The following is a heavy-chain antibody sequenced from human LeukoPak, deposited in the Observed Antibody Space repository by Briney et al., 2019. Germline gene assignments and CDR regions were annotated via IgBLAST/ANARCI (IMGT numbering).Heavy chain of an antibody. J-gene: IGHJ4*02. CDR3: AKGNKSGLWFGESVDY. V-gene: IGHV3-30*02. D-gene: IGHD3-10*01. CDR1: GFTFSSYG. CDR2: IRYDGSNK. Sequence: GGSLRLSCAASGFTFSSYGMHWVRQAPGKGLEWVAFIRYDGSNKYYADSVKGRFTISRDNSKNTLYLQMNSLRAEDTALYYCAKGNKSGLWFGESVDYWGQGTLVTVSS.